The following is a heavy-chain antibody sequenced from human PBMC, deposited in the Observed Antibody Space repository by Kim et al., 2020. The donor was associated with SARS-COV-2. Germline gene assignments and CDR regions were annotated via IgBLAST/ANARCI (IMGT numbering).Heavy chain of an antibody. CDR3: ARSGIFVPFDS. Sequence: GTFYNPSLTSRVSISADTSENHFSLRLTSVSAADTALYFCARSGIFVPFDSWGQGILVTVSS. J-gene: IGHJ4*02. V-gene: IGHV4-31*02. D-gene: IGHD3-3*01. CDR2: GT.